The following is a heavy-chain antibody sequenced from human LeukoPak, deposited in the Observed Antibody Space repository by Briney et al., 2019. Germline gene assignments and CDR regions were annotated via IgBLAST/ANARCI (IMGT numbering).Heavy chain of an antibody. CDR3: AKVYDRVAVAVGFIDP. V-gene: IGHV3-23*01. D-gene: IGHD6-19*01. CDR1: GFTFSDYY. Sequence: PGGSLRLSCAASGFTFSDYYMSWIRQAPGKGLEWVSAISGSGGSTYYADSVKGRFTISRDNSKNTLYLQMNSLRAEDTAVYYCAKVYDRVAVAVGFIDPWGQGTLVTVSS. CDR2: ISGSGGST. J-gene: IGHJ5*02.